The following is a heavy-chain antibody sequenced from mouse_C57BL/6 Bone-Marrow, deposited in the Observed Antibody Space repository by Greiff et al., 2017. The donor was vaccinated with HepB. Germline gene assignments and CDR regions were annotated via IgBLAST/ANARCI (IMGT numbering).Heavy chain of an antibody. Sequence: EVKLVESGGGLVKPGGSLKLSCAASGFTFSSYAMSWVRQTPEKRLEWVATISDGGSYTYYPDNVKGRFTISRDNAKNNLYLQMSHLKSEDTAMYYCTRWRYYGSIWYFDVWGTGTTVTVSS. CDR1: GFTFSSYA. J-gene: IGHJ1*03. CDR3: TRWRYYGSIWYFDV. V-gene: IGHV5-4*03. D-gene: IGHD1-1*01. CDR2: ISDGGSYT.